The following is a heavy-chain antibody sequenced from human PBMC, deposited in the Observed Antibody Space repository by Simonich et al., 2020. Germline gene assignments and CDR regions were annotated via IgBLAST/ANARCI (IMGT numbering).Heavy chain of an antibody. CDR3: ARGISSGWYWYFDL. V-gene: IGHV4-59*01. J-gene: IGHJ2*01. CDR1: GGSISSYY. CDR2: IYYSGST. D-gene: IGHD6-19*01. Sequence: QVQLQESGSGLVKPSETLSLTCTVSGGSISSYYWSWIRQPPGNGLEWFGYIYYSGSTNYNPPRKSRVTISVDTSKNQFSLKLSSVTAADTAVYYCARGISSGWYWYFDLWGRGTLVTVSS.